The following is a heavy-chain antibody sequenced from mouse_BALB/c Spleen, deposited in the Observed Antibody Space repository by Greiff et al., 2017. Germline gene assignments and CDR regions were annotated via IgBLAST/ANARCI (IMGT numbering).Heavy chain of an antibody. CDR1: GFTFTDYY. J-gene: IGHJ3*01. CDR3: ARALGQLGLAWFAY. Sequence: EVKLMESGGGLVQPGGSLRLSCATSGFTFTDYYMSWVRQPPGKALEWLGFIRNKANGYTTEYSASVKGRFTISRDNSQSILYLQMNTLRAEDSATYYCARALGQLGLAWFAYWGQGTLVTVSA. CDR2: IRNKANGYTT. D-gene: IGHD3-2*01. V-gene: IGHV7-3*02.